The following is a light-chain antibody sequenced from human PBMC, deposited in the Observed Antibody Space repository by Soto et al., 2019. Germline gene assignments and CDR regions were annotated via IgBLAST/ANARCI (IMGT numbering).Light chain of an antibody. CDR3: CSYAGSDTLV. CDR2: EVT. CDR1: RSDVGSYHL. Sequence: QSVLTQPASVSGSPGQSITISCTGTRSDVGSYHLVSWYQQHPGKAPKLMIYEVTKRPSGVSDRFSGSKSGNTASLTISGLQAEDEADYHCCSYAGSDTLVFGGGTKLTVL. V-gene: IGLV2-23*02. J-gene: IGLJ2*01.